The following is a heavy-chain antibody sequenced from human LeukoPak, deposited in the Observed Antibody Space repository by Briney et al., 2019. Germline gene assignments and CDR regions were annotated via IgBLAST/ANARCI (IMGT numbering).Heavy chain of an antibody. D-gene: IGHD3-22*01. CDR1: AFSFRNYA. CDR2: INGSGFGT. CDR3: ARDHYDSSGYYAASDAFDI. J-gene: IGHJ3*02. V-gene: IGHV3-23*01. Sequence: RPGGSLRLSCAASAFSFRNYAMSWVRQAPGKGLEWVSSINGSGFGTYYAYSVEGRFTISRDNSKNTLYLQMNSLRAEDTAVYYCARDHYDSSGYYAASDAFDIWGQGTMVTASS.